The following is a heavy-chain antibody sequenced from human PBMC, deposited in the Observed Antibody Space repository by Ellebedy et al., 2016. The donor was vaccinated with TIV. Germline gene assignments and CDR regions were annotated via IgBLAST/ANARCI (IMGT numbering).Heavy chain of an antibody. Sequence: ASVKVSXXASGYTFTSYGISWVRQAPGQGLEWMGWISAYNGNTNYAQKLQGRVTMTTDTSTSTAYMELSSLRSEDTAVYYCAASLRYFDWLEYNWFDPWGQGTLVTVSS. CDR1: GYTFTSYG. CDR2: ISAYNGNT. J-gene: IGHJ5*02. D-gene: IGHD3-9*01. CDR3: AASLRYFDWLEYNWFDP. V-gene: IGHV1-18*04.